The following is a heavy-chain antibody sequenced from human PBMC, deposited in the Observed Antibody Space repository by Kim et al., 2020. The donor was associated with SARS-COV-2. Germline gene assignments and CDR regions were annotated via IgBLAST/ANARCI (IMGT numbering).Heavy chain of an antibody. CDR3: ARRDSTNWYFDY. Sequence: TACNPALKGRGTISAQTSKKQLSLKLSSVTAADTAVYYCARRDSTNWYFDYWGLGTLVTVSS. J-gene: IGHJ4*02. D-gene: IGHD7-27*01. CDR2: T. V-gene: IGHV4-59*08.